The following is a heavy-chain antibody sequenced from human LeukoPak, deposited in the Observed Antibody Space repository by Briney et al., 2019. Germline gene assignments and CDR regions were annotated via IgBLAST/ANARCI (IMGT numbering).Heavy chain of an antibody. J-gene: IGHJ5*02. D-gene: IGHD6-13*01. V-gene: IGHV4-34*01. CDR3: ARASGYSSSWYKIFWFDP. CDR2: INHSGST. Sequence: SETLSLTCEVYGGSFSGYYWSWIRQPPGKGLEWIGEINHSGSTNYNPSLKSRVTISVDTSKNQFSLKLSSVTAADTAVYYFARASGYSSSWYKIFWFDPWGQGTLVTVSS. CDR1: GGSFSGYY.